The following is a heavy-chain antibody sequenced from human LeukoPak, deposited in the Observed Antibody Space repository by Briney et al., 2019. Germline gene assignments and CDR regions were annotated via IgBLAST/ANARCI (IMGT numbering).Heavy chain of an antibody. CDR2: IYYSGST. D-gene: IGHD4-17*01. V-gene: IGHV4-59*01. Sequence: SETLSLTCTVSGGSISSYYWSWIRQPPGKGLEWIGYIYYSGSTNYNPSLKSRVTISVDTSKNQFSLKLSSVTAADTAVYYCARGDGDPLESMDVWGKGTTVTVSS. J-gene: IGHJ6*03. CDR3: ARGDGDPLESMDV. CDR1: GGSISSYY.